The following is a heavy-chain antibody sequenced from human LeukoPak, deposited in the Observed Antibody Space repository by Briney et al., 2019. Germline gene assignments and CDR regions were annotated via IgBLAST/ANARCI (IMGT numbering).Heavy chain of an antibody. Sequence: GGSLSLSCAASGFTFSSFSMNWVRQAPGKGPEWVSAISGSGGDTYYADSVKGRFTISRDNSKNTLYLQMNSLRAEDTAVYYCAKKGATTGDFDYWGQGTLVTVSS. CDR3: AKKGATTGDFDY. D-gene: IGHD1-26*01. CDR1: GFTFSSFS. V-gene: IGHV3-23*01. J-gene: IGHJ4*02. CDR2: ISGSGGDT.